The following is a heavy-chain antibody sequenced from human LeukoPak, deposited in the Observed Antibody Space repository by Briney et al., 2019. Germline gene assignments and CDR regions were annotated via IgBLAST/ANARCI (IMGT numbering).Heavy chain of an antibody. J-gene: IGHJ4*02. V-gene: IGHV3-30*02. CDR1: GFTFSDYG. D-gene: IGHD3-9*01. CDR3: AKDPSETGVH. CDR2: IQYDGSNK. Sequence: GGSLRLSCAASGFTFSDYGIHWVRQAPGKGLAWVGFIQYDGSNKYYTDSVEGRFTISRDNSQNTVYLQMNSLRVDDTAVYYCAKDPSETGVHWGQGTLVTVSS.